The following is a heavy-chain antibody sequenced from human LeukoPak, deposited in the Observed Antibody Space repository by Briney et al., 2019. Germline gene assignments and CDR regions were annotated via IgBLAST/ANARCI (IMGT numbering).Heavy chain of an antibody. D-gene: IGHD3-9*01. CDR2: IYYSGST. CDR3: ASRDFDWLLSS. Sequence: SSQTLSLTCTVSGGSISSGGYYWSRIRQHPGKGLEWIGYIYYSGSTYYNPSLKSRVTISVDTSKNQFSLKLSSVTAADTAVYYCASRDFDWLLSSWGQGTLVTVSS. J-gene: IGHJ4*02. CDR1: GGSISSGGYY. V-gene: IGHV4-31*03.